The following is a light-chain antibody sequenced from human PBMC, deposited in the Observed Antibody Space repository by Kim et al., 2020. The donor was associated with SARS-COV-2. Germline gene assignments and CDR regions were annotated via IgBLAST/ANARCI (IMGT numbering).Light chain of an antibody. V-gene: IGLV4-69*01. CDR2: VDSDGSH. Sequence: SVKTTCTLTSGNSSYAIAWHQQQQEKGPRYLMKVDSDGSHKKGVGIPGRFSGSSSGAERYLTISSLQSEDEADYYCQTWGTGIRVFGGGTQLTVL. CDR1: SGNSSYA. J-gene: IGLJ2*01. CDR3: QTWGTGIRV.